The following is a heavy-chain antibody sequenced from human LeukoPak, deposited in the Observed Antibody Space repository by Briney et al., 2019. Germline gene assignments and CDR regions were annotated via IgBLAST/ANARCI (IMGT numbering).Heavy chain of an antibody. CDR1: GSSISSDYY. CDR3: ARVVGATSIDY. J-gene: IGHJ4*02. V-gene: IGHV4-38-2*02. D-gene: IGHD2-15*01. Sequence: ASETLSLTCSVSGSSISSDYYWGWVRPPPGKGLEWIGSIKHRGRSYYNPSLKSRVTISVDTSKNQFSLQLSSVTAADTAVYYCARVVGATSIDYWGQGILVTVSS. CDR2: IKHRGRS.